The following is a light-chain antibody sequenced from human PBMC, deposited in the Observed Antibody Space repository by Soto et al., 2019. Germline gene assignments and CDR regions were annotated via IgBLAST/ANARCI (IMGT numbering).Light chain of an antibody. CDR3: AAWGDSLNTWV. V-gene: IGLV1-44*01. CDR2: SDD. J-gene: IGLJ3*02. CDR1: SSNIGSNA. Sequence: QSVLTQPPSASGTPGQRVTISCSGSSSNIGSNAVSWYQHFPGTAPKVLIYSDDQRPSGVPDRFSGSKSGTSASLAISGLRAEDEADYFCAAWGDSLNTWVFGVGTKLTVL.